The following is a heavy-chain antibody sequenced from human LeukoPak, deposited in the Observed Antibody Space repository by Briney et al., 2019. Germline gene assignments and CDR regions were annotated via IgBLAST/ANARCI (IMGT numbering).Heavy chain of an antibody. CDR1: GYTFTGYY. J-gene: IGHJ4*02. CDR2: INPNSGGT. D-gene: IGHD3-10*01. Sequence: ASVKVSCKASGYTFTGYYMHWVRQAPGQGLEWMGWINPNSGGTNYAQKFQGRVTMTRDTSISTAYMEVSSLRSEDTAVYYCARDSGVDYYFDYWGQGTLVTVSS. CDR3: ARDSGVDYYFDY. V-gene: IGHV1-2*02.